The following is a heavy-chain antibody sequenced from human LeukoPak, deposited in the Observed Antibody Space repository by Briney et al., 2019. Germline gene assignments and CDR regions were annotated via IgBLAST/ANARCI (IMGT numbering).Heavy chain of an antibody. D-gene: IGHD5-18*01. CDR2: MNPNSGNT. Sequence: ASVKVSCRASGYTFSINFDINWVRQASGQGLEWMGWMNPNSGNTGYAQKFQGRVTMTRNTSISTAYMELSSLRTEDTAVYYCARGRYSYGYRYWGQGTLVTVSS. CDR3: ARGRYSYGYRY. J-gene: IGHJ4*02. CDR1: GYTFSINFD. V-gene: IGHV1-8*02.